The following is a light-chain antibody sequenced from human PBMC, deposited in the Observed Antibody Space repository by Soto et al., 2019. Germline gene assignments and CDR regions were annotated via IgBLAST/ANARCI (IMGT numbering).Light chain of an antibody. Sequence: EIMLTQSPATLSLSPGERATLSCRASQSVSSFVAWYQQKPGQAPRLLIYDASIRAIGIPARFSGSGSGTSFTLTISSLEPEDFAVYYCQQRSNWPLTFDGGTKVEIK. CDR1: QSVSSF. CDR2: DAS. CDR3: QQRSNWPLT. J-gene: IGKJ4*01. V-gene: IGKV3-11*01.